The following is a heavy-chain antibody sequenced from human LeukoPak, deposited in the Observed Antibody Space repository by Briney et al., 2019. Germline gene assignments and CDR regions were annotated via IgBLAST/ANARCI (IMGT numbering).Heavy chain of an antibody. V-gene: IGHV3-33*01. CDR2: IWYEGSNK. CDR3: ARGKYSNGWYYFDY. Sequence: PGGSLRLSCAASGFTFNSYGMHWVREAPGKGLECVALIWYEGSNKYYADSVKGRFTISRDNSKNTLYLEMNSLRAEDTAVYYCARGKYSNGWYYFDYWGQGTLVTFSS. J-gene: IGHJ4*02. D-gene: IGHD6-19*01. CDR1: GFTFNSYG.